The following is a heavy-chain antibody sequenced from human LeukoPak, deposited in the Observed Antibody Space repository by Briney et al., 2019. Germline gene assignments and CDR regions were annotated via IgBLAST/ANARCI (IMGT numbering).Heavy chain of an antibody. CDR3: ARDLCSSSSELFDY. CDR2: ISAYDGNR. D-gene: IGHD6-6*01. CDR1: GYTYTSYG. V-gene: IGHV1-18*01. Sequence: ASGKVSCKASGYTYTSYGISWVRQATGQGLELMGWISAYDGNRNYAQKFQGRVTLTTDTSTSTAYMELRSLRSDDTAVYYCARDLCSSSSELFDYWGQGTLVTVSS. J-gene: IGHJ4*02.